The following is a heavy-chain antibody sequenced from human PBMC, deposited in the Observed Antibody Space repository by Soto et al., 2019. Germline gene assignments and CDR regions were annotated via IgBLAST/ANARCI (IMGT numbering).Heavy chain of an antibody. D-gene: IGHD2-8*01. Sequence: QQESGPGLVRPSGTLSLTCVASSGSMTISHWWWWVRQPPGKGLEWIGEIHHTGKTNYNPSLKSRDTISIDKSQDQFSLNMNSLTAADTAVYYCAKYDGVGGRTLESWGQGSLVTVSS. CDR1: SGSMTISHW. CDR2: IHHTGKT. CDR3: AKYDGVGGRTLES. V-gene: IGHV4-4*02. J-gene: IGHJ4*02.